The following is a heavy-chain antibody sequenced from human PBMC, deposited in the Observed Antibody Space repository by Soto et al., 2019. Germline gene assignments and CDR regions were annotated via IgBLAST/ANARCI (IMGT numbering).Heavy chain of an antibody. CDR3: AKDTSSSPYYMDV. D-gene: IGHD2-2*01. V-gene: IGHV3-23*01. CDR2: ITGSTGTT. CDR1: GFTFSNFA. J-gene: IGHJ6*03. Sequence: EVQVLESGGGSVQPGGSLRLSCAASGFTFSNFAMSWVRHAPGKGLEWVSEITGSTGTTYYADSERGRFIISRDNSQNTLHLQMNSLRPEDTAVYYCAKDTSSSPYYMDVWGKGTTVTVSS.